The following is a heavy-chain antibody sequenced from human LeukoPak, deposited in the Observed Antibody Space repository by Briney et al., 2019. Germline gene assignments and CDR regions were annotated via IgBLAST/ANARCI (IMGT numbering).Heavy chain of an antibody. D-gene: IGHD6-19*01. V-gene: IGHV3-74*01. Sequence: GGSLRLSCAASGFTFSSYWMHWVRQAPGKGLVWVSRINSDGSSTSYADSVKGRFTISRDNAKNTLYLQMNSLRAEDTAVYFCARRSGVAVAGAFDYWGQGTLVTVSS. CDR3: ARRSGVAVAGAFDY. J-gene: IGHJ4*02. CDR2: INSDGSST. CDR1: GFTFSSYW.